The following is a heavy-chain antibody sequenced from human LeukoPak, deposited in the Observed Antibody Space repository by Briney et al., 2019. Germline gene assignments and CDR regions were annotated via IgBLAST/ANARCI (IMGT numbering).Heavy chain of an antibody. J-gene: IGHJ6*02. CDR3: ARVNDYGGNSAYYYYGMDV. Sequence: SETLSLTCAVYGGSFSGYYWSWIRQPPGKGLEWIGEINHSGSTNYNPSLKSRVTISVDTSKNQFSLKLSSVTAADTAVYYCARVNDYGGNSAYYYYGMDVWGQGTTVTVSS. V-gene: IGHV4-34*01. CDR2: INHSGST. CDR1: GGSFSGYY. D-gene: IGHD4-23*01.